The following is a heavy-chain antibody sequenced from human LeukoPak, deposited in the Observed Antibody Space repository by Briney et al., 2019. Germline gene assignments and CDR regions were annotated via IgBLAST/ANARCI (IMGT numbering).Heavy chain of an antibody. Sequence: PGRSLRLSCAASGFTFSSYGMHWVRQAPGKGLEWVAVISYDGSNIYYADSVKGRFTISRDNSKNTLYLQMNSLRAEDTAVYYCAKGAVAGRGWSYYFDYWGQGTLVTVSS. V-gene: IGHV3-30*18. CDR3: AKGAVAGRGWSYYFDY. J-gene: IGHJ4*02. CDR2: ISYDGSNI. CDR1: GFTFSSYG. D-gene: IGHD6-19*01.